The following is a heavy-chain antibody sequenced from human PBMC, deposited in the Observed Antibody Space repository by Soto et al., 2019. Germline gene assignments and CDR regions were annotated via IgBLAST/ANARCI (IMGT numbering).Heavy chain of an antibody. CDR1: GFSFSSYG. Sequence: QVQLVESGGGVVQPGRSLRLSCAASGFSFSSYGMHWFRQAAGKGLEWVAVISYDGSNKYYADSVRGRFTISRDNSKNTLYLQMNSLRPEDTAVFYCAKERMEQYQLLPFFDYWGQGTLVTVSS. CDR3: AKERMEQYQLLPFFDY. D-gene: IGHD2-2*01. J-gene: IGHJ4*02. V-gene: IGHV3-30*18. CDR2: ISYDGSNK.